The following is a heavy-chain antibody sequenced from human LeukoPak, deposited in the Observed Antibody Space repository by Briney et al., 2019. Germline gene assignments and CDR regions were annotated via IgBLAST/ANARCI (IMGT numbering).Heavy chain of an antibody. CDR1: GGSISSYY. Sequence: SETLSLTCTVSGGSISSYYWSWIRRPAGKGLEWIGRIYTSGSTNYNPSLKSRVTMSVDTSKNQFSLKLSSVTAADTAVYYCARDSFGVPAAGGAFDIWGQGTMVTVSS. D-gene: IGHD2-2*01. J-gene: IGHJ3*02. V-gene: IGHV4-4*07. CDR2: IYTSGST. CDR3: ARDSFGVPAAGGAFDI.